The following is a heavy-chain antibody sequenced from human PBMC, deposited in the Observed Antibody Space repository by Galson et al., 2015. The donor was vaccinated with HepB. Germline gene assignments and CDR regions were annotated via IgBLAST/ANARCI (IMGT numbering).Heavy chain of an antibody. CDR2: IKHDGSEK. J-gene: IGHJ4*02. D-gene: IGHD3-10*01. V-gene: IGHV3-7*03. CDR3: ARDLKYYYGSGSYLLS. Sequence: SLRLSCAASGLTFSSNWMSWVRQAPGKGLEWVANIKHDGSEKYYVDSVKGRFTISRDNAKSSLYLQMDSLRSEDTAVYYCARDLKYYYGSGSYLLSWGQGTLVTVSS. CDR1: GLTFSSNW.